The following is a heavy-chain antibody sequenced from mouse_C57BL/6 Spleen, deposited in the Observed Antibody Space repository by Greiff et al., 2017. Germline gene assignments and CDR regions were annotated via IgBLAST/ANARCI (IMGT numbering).Heavy chain of an antibody. V-gene: IGHV1-15*01. CDR3: TGCGFTTVVADYFDY. CDR1: GYTFTDYE. D-gene: IGHD1-1*01. Sequence: QVQLQQSGAELVRPGASVTLSCKASGYTFTDYEMHWVKQTPVHGLEWIGAIDPETGGTAYNQKFKGKAILTADKSSSTAYMELRSLTSEDSAVXYCTGCGFTTVVADYFDYWGQGTTLTVSS. J-gene: IGHJ2*01. CDR2: IDPETGGT.